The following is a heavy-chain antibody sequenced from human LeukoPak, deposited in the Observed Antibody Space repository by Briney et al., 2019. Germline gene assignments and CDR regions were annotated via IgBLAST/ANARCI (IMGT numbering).Heavy chain of an antibody. D-gene: IGHD3-10*01. V-gene: IGHV4-4*07. CDR1: GGSISSYY. J-gene: IGHJ5*02. Sequence: PSETLSLTCTVSGGSISSYYWSWIRQPAGKGLEWIGRIYTSGSTNYNPSLKSRVTMSVDTSKNQFSLKLSSVTAADTAVYYCMTDWVVGYYGSVFSYTPNSLDPWGQGTLVTVSS. CDR3: MTDWVVGYYGSVFSYTPNSLDP. CDR2: IYTSGST.